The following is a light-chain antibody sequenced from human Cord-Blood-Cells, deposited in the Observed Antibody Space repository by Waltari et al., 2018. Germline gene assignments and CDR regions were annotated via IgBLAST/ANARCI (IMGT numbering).Light chain of an antibody. CDR1: SSNIGSNY. V-gene: IGLV1-47*01. CDR2: RNN. J-gene: IGLJ3*02. CDR3: AAWDDSLRV. Sequence: QSVLTQPPSASGTPGQRVTISCSGSSSNIGSNYVYWYQQLPGTAPKLLIYRNNQRHSGVPDRFSGSKSGTSASLAISGLRSEDEADYYCAAWDDSLRVFGGGTKLTVL.